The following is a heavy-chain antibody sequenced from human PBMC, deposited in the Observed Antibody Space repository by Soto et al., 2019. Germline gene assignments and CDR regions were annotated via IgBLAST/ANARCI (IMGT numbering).Heavy chain of an antibody. CDR1: GGSISSYY. J-gene: IGHJ5*02. CDR2: IYYSGST. CDR3: ARAYGITGTASSIAAAGKGNWIDP. D-gene: IGHD6-13*01. V-gene: IGHV4-59*01. Sequence: SETLSLTCTVSGGSISSYYWSWIRQPPGKGLEWIGYIYYSGSTNYNPSLKSRVTISVDTSKNQFSLKLSSVTAADTAVYYCARAYGITGTASSIAAAGKGNWIDPWGQGTLVTVSS.